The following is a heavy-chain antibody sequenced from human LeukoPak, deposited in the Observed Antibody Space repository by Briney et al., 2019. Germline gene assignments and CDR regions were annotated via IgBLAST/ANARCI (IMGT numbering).Heavy chain of an antibody. D-gene: IGHD6-19*01. Sequence: GGSLGLSCVASGLNFNSRWMDWVRRAPGQGLEWVASIKEDGTETHYVDSVRGRFTISRDNDKDSLYLQMNNLRAEDTAMYYCARVGLSGWYRSDYWGQGTLVTVSS. J-gene: IGHJ4*02. CDR3: ARVGLSGWYRSDY. CDR2: IKEDGTET. V-gene: IGHV3-7*03. CDR1: GLNFNSRW.